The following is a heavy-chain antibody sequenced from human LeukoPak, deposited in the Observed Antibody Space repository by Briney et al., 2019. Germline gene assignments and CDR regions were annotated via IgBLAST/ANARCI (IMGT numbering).Heavy chain of an antibody. CDR3: ARDVSGFDY. D-gene: IGHD3-10*01. V-gene: IGHV4-34*01. Sequence: SETLSLTWAVYGGSFSGYYWSWIRQPPGKGLEWIGETNHSGSTNYNPSLKSRVTISVDTSKNQFSLKLSSVTAADTAVYYCARDVSGFDYWGQGTLVTVSS. J-gene: IGHJ4*02. CDR1: GGSFSGYY. CDR2: TNHSGST.